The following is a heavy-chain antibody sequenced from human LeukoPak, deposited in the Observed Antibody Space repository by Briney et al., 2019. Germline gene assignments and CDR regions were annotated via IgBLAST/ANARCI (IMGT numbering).Heavy chain of an antibody. CDR3: AKTPIRSSHRPSSFDF. V-gene: IGHV3-23*01. D-gene: IGHD6-13*01. Sequence: GGSLRLSCAASGFTFSTFAMSWVRQDPGRGLEWVSSITGAGSTTYYPESVKGRFTISRDNSKNTLYLQMNSLRVEDTAVYYCAKTPIRSSHRPSSFDFWGQGTLVTVSS. CDR1: GFTFSTFA. CDR2: ITGAGSTT. J-gene: IGHJ4*02.